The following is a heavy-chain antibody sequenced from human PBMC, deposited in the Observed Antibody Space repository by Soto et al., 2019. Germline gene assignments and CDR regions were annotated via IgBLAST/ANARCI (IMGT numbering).Heavy chain of an antibody. V-gene: IGHV4-34*01. CDR1: GGSFSGYY. CDR2: INHSGST. Sequence: PSETLSLTCAVYGGSFSGYYWSWIRQPTGKGLEWIGEINHSGSTNYNPSLKSRVTISVDTSKNQFSLKLSSVTAADTAVYYCARGRYSSGWYDYFDYWGQGTLVTVSS. CDR3: ARGRYSSGWYDYFDY. J-gene: IGHJ4*02. D-gene: IGHD6-19*01.